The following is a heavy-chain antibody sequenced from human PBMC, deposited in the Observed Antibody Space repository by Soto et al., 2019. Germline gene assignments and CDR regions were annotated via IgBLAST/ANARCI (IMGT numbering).Heavy chain of an antibody. CDR3: AKASCSSTSCYVDY. J-gene: IGHJ4*02. D-gene: IGHD2-2*01. V-gene: IGHV3-23*01. CDR2: FSGSAGIT. Sequence: PGGSLRLSCAASGFTFSSYAMNWFRQAPGKGLEWVSVFSGSAGITYYADSVKGRFTISRDNSKNTLYLEMNSLRAEDTAVYYCAKASCSSTSCYVDYWGQGTLVTVSS. CDR1: GFTFSSYA.